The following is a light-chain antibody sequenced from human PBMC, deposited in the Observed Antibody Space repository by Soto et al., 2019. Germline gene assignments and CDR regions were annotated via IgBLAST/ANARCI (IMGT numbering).Light chain of an antibody. J-gene: IGKJ4*01. CDR1: QAMSTY. CDR3: QQLTGYQVA. CDR2: SAS. V-gene: IGKV1-9*01. Sequence: DIQLTQSPSFLYASVGDTVTITCRASQAMSTYLAWYQQKPGKVPNLLIRSASTLQSGVPPRFSGGGSGTEVTPTSSGRQPDDSGIYYYQQLTGYQVAFGGRTNVEIK.